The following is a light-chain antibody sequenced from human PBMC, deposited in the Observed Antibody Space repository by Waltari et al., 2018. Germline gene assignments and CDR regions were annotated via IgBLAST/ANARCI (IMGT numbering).Light chain of an antibody. Sequence: EIVMTQSPLSLPVTPGEPASISCRSSQSLLDSNGNTYLDWYLQKPGQSPQLLIYLTSTRASGVTERFSGSGSGTDFTLRISRVEAEDVGLYYCMQALQTPTFGPGTKVDIK. J-gene: IGKJ3*01. CDR3: MQALQTPT. CDR2: LTS. CDR1: QSLLDSNGNTY. V-gene: IGKV2-28*01.